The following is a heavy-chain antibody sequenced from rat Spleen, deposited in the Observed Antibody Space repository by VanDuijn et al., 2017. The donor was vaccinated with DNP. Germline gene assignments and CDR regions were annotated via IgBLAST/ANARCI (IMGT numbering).Heavy chain of an antibody. CDR3: VSPDYYDGSYPFF. D-gene: IGHD1-12*02. J-gene: IGHJ1*01. CDR2: ITSSGGST. CDR1: GFTFNNYW. Sequence: EVQLVESGGDRVQPGRSLKLSCVASGFTFNNYWMTWIRKVPGKGLEWVASITSSGGSTDYGDSVKARFTISRDNAKSNLYLQMNRLRSKDMATYYCVSPDYYDGSYPFFWGPGTMVTVSS. V-gene: IGHV5-31*01.